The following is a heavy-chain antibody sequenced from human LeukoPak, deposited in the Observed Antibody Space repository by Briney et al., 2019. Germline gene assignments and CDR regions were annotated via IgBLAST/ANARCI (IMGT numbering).Heavy chain of an antibody. D-gene: IGHD6-13*01. Sequence: GGSLRLSCAASGFTVSSNYMSWVRQAPGKGLEWVSVIYSSGNTYYADSVKGRFTISRDNSKNTLYLQMNSLRAEDTAVYFCARDPGITAAGDWGQGTLVTVSS. J-gene: IGHJ1*01. CDR1: GFTVSSNY. CDR3: ARDPGITAAGD. V-gene: IGHV3-66*01. CDR2: IYSSGNT.